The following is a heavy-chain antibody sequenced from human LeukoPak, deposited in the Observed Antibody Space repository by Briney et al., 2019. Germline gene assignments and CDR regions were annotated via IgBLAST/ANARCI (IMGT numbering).Heavy chain of an antibody. J-gene: IGHJ4*02. CDR2: IYYSGST. CDR1: GGSISSYY. CDR3: ARDYGVSSWIYYFDY. D-gene: IGHD6-13*01. V-gene: IGHV4-59*12. Sequence: PSETLSLTCTVSGGSISSYYWSWIRQPPGKGLEWIGYIYYSGSTNYNPSLKSRVTISVDTSKNQFSLKLSSVTAADTAVYYCARDYGVSSWIYYFDYWGQGTLVTVSS.